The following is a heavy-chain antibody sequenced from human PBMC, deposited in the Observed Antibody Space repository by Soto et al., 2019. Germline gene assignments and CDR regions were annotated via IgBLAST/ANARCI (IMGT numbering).Heavy chain of an antibody. D-gene: IGHD6-13*01. V-gene: IGHV4-30-4*01. CDR2: IYYSGGT. J-gene: IGHJ5*02. CDR3: ARERPDGSRLDP. Sequence: QVQLQESGPGLVKPSQTLSLTCTVSGGSISIGDYYWSWIRQPPGNGLEWSGYIYYSGGTYYNPSLKSRVTISVDTSKTQFSLKLSSVTAADTAVYYCARERPDGSRLDPWGQGTLVTVSS. CDR1: GGSISIGDYY.